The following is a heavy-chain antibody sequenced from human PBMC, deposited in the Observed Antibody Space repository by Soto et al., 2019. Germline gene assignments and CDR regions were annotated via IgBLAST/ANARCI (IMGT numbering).Heavy chain of an antibody. D-gene: IGHD5-12*01. V-gene: IGHV1-69*01. CDR1: GGTFSSYA. CDR3: AREGGDGYNRYYYYGMEV. Sequence: QVQLVQSGAEVKKPGSSVKVSCKASGGTFSSYAISWVRQAPGQGLEWMGGIIPIFGTANYAQKFQGRVTITEDETTRTAYMELSSLRSEYTAVYYWAREGGDGYNRYYYYGMEVWGQGTTVTVSS. J-gene: IGHJ6*02. CDR2: IIPIFGTA.